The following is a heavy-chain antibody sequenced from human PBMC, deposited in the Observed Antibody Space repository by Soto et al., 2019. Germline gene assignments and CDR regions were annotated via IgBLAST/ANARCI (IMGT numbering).Heavy chain of an antibody. CDR3: ARDWSKFSYNYPYHYHMGA. J-gene: IGHJ6*02. D-gene: IGHD5-18*01. V-gene: IGHV3-7*03. CDR1: GFTFSSYW. CDR2: IKQDGSEK. Sequence: PGGSLSLSCAASGFTFSSYWMSWVRQAPGKGLEWVANIKQDGSEKYYVDSVKGRFTISRDNAKNSLYLQMNSLRAEDTAVYYCARDWSKFSYNYPYHYHMGAWGQGTTVTVSS.